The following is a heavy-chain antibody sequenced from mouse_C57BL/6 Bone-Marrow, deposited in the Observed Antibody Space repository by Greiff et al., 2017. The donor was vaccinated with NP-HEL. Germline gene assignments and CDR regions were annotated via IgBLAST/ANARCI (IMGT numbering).Heavy chain of an antibody. J-gene: IGHJ3*01. CDR1: GYAFSSYW. D-gene: IGHD1-1*01. Sequence: VQLQQSGAELVKPGASVKISCKASGYAFSSYWMNWVKQRPGKGLEWIGQIYPGDGDTNYNGKFKGKATLTADKSSSTAYMQLSSLTSEDSAVYFCARSRDYYGSSFAYWGQGTLVTVSA. V-gene: IGHV1-80*01. CDR3: ARSRDYYGSSFAY. CDR2: IYPGDGDT.